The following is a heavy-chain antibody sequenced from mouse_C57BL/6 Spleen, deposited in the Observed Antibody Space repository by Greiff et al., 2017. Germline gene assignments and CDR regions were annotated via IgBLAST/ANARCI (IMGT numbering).Heavy chain of an antibody. CDR1: GFNIKDDY. V-gene: IGHV14-4*01. J-gene: IGHJ2*01. CDR3: TTRGVIATDY. CDR2: IDPENGDT. D-gene: IGHD1-1*01. Sequence: EVQLKESGAELVRPGASVKLSCTASGFNIKDDYMHWVKQRPEQGLEWIGWIDPENGDTEYASKFQGKATITADTSSNTAYLQLSSLTYEDTAVYYCTTRGVIATDYWGQGTTLTVSS.